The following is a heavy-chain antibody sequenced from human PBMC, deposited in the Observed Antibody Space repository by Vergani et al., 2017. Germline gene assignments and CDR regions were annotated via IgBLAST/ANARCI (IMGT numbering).Heavy chain of an antibody. J-gene: IGHJ3*02. CDR2: ISSSISYI. CDR1: GFTFSSYS. Sequence: EVQLVESGGGLVKPGGSLRLSCAASGFTFSSYSMNWVRQAPGKGLEWVSSISSSISYIYYVDSVKGRFTISRDNAKNSRYLQMTSLRAEDTAVYDCARRAAAGTGAFYIWGQGTMVTVSS. CDR3: ARRAAAGTGAFYI. D-gene: IGHD6-13*01. V-gene: IGHV3-21*01.